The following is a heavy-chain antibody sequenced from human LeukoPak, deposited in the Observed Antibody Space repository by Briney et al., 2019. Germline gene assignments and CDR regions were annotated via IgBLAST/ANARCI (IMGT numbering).Heavy chain of an antibody. CDR3: ARRSPYSSGWSSYFDY. D-gene: IGHD6-19*01. CDR2: IYHSGST. CDR1: GGSISSSNW. J-gene: IGHJ4*02. Sequence: SETLSLTCAVSGGSISSSNWWSWVRQPPGKGLEWIGEIYHSGSTNYNPSLKSRVTISVDKSKNQFSLKLSSVTAADTAVYYCARRSPYSSGWSSYFDYWGQGTLVTVSS. V-gene: IGHV4-4*02.